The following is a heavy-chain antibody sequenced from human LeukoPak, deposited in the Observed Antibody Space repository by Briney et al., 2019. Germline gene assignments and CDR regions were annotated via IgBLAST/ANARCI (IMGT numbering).Heavy chain of an antibody. CDR3: AREGHYMILRGFDY. CDR1: GFTFSDYY. D-gene: IGHD3-16*01. J-gene: IGHJ4*02. CDR2: ISSSSSTI. V-gene: IGHV3-11*04. Sequence: PGGSLRLSCAASGFTFSDYYMNWIRQAPGKGLEWVSYISSSSSTIYYADSVKGRFTISRDNAKNSLYLQMNSLRAEDTAVYYCAREGHYMILRGFDYWGQGTLVTVSS.